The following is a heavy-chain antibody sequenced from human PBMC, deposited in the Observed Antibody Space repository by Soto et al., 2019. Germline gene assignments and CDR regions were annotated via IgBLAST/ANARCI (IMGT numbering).Heavy chain of an antibody. CDR1: GFSLSTSGVG. D-gene: IGHD3-9*01. J-gene: IGHJ4*01. CDR3: AHCRYFDWTIDY. V-gene: IGHV2-5*02. Sequence: QITLKESGPTLVKPTQTLTLTCTFSGFSLSTSGVGVGWIRQPPGKALEWLALIYWDDDKRYSPSLKSRLTITKYTSKNQVVLTTTTMDPVDTATYYFAHCRYFDWTIDYWGHGTLVTVSS. CDR2: IYWDDDK.